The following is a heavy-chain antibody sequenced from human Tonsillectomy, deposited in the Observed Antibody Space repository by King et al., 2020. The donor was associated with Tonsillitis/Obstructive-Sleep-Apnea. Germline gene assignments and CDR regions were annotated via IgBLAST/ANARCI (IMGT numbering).Heavy chain of an antibody. CDR2: IIPIHAIA. J-gene: IGHJ6*03. CDR1: GGTFSSYA. D-gene: IGHD2-2*01. CDR3: ARAGGVIVPASKRSYYYYKDL. V-gene: IGHV1-69*04. Sequence: QLVQSGAEVKKPGSSVKVSCKASGGTFSSYAINWVRQAPGQGLEWMGRIIPIHAIANYAQKFQGRVTITADKSTSTAYMDLSSLRSEDTAMYYCARAGGVIVPASKRSYYYYKDLWGKGTTVTVSS.